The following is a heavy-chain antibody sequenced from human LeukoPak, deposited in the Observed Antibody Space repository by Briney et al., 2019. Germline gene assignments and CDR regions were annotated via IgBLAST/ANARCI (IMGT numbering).Heavy chain of an antibody. J-gene: IGHJ4*02. CDR1: GFTFSNYW. V-gene: IGHV3-74*01. CDR2: INSDGSST. CDR3: AKSLWRVDY. Sequence: PGGSLRLSCAASGFTFSNYWMHWVRQVPGKGLVWVSRINSDGSSTTYADSVKGRFTISRDNAKNMLSLQMNSLRAEDTAVYHCAKSLWRVDYWGQGTLGTVS. D-gene: IGHD2-21*01.